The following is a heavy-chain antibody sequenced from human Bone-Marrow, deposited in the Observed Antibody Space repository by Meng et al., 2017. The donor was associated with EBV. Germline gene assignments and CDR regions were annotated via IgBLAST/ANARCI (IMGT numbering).Heavy chain of an antibody. V-gene: IGHV1-3*01. CDR1: GYTFTSYA. CDR2: INPGNGNT. J-gene: IGHJ4*02. Sequence: QRVQSGAEVKKPGASGKVSCKPSGYTFTSYAMHWVRQAPGQRLEWMGWINPGNGNTKYSQKFQGRVTITRDTSASTAYMELSSLRSEDTAVYYCARLDYFDYWGQGTLVTVSS. CDR3: ARLDYFDY.